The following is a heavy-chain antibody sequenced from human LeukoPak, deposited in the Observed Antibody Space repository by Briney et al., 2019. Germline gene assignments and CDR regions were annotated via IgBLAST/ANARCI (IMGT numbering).Heavy chain of an antibody. CDR3: AREWVADYYYYYGMDA. CDR2: IKQDGSEK. J-gene: IGHJ6*02. Sequence: QSGGSLRLSCAASGFTFSSYWMSWVRQAPGKGLEWVANIKQDGSEKYYVDSVKGRFTISRDNAKNSLYLQMNSLRAEDTAVYYCAREWVADYYYYYGMDAWGQGTTVTVTS. V-gene: IGHV3-7*01. D-gene: IGHD6-19*01. CDR1: GFTFSSYW.